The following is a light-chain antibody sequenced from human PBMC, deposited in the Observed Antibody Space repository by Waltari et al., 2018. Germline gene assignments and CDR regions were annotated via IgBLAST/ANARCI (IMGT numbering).Light chain of an antibody. Sequence: QSALTQPASVSGSPGQSITISCTGTSSDVGGYNYVSWYQQHPGKAPKLMIYGVSNRPSWVSNRFSGSKSGNTASLTISGLQAEDEADYYCSSYTSSSTQVFGGGTKLTVL. CDR2: GVS. J-gene: IGLJ2*01. CDR3: SSYTSSSTQV. V-gene: IGLV2-14*01. CDR1: SSDVGGYNY.